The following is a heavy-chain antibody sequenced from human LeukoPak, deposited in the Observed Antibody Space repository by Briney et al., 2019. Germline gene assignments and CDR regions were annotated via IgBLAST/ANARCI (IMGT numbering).Heavy chain of an antibody. Sequence: ASVKVSCKASGYTFTSYYMHWVRQAPGQGLEWMGIINPSGGSTSYAQKFQGRVTMTRDTSTSTVYMELSSLRSEDTAVYYCARAYYDSSGYPHDGYYFDYWGQGTLVTASS. V-gene: IGHV1-46*01. CDR1: GYTFTSYY. CDR3: ARAYYDSSGYPHDGYYFDY. CDR2: INPSGGST. D-gene: IGHD3-22*01. J-gene: IGHJ4*02.